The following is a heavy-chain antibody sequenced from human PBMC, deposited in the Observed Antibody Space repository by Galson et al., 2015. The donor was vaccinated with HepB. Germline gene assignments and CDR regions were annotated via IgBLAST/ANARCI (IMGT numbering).Heavy chain of an antibody. D-gene: IGHD6-19*01. Sequence: ETLSLTCTVSGGSISSYYWSWIRQPPGKGLEWIGYIYYSGSTNYNPSLKSRVTISVDTSKNQFSLKLSSVTAADTAVYYCARQRVESSGWYEYLDYWGQGTLVTVSS. CDR2: IYYSGST. J-gene: IGHJ4*02. CDR3: ARQRVESSGWYEYLDY. V-gene: IGHV4-59*08. CDR1: GGSISSYY.